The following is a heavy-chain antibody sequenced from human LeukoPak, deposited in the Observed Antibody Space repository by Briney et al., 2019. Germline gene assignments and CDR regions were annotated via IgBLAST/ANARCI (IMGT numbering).Heavy chain of an antibody. CDR3: ASPTRYSSGWHAFGI. D-gene: IGHD6-19*01. Sequence: GESLKISCKGSGYSFTSYWIGWVRQMPGKGLEWMGIIYPGDSDTRYSPSFQGQVTISADKSISTAYLQWSSLKASDTAMYYCASPTRYSSGWHAFGIWGQGTMVTVSS. V-gene: IGHV5-51*01. CDR1: GYSFTSYW. CDR2: IYPGDSDT. J-gene: IGHJ3*02.